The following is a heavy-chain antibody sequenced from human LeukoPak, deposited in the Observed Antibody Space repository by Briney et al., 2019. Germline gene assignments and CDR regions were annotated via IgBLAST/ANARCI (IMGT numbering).Heavy chain of an antibody. Sequence: PSETLSLTCTVSGDSISSSSYYWAWIRQPPGKGLEWIGTIYYSGNTYYNPSLKSRVTISVDTSKNQFSLKLSSVTAADTAVYYCARLFSSSWYRGAFDLWGQGTMVTVSS. D-gene: IGHD6-13*01. CDR2: IYYSGNT. J-gene: IGHJ3*01. CDR3: ARLFSSSWYRGAFDL. V-gene: IGHV4-39*01. CDR1: GDSISSSSYY.